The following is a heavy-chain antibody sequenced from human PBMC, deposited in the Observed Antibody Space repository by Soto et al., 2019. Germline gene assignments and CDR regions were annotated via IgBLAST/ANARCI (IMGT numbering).Heavy chain of an antibody. Sequence: SETLSLTCTVSGGSMNNNYWSWIRQPPGKGLEWIAWIHSRGHSYSNPSLRSRVTMSIDTSKSQFSLKVTSVTAADTAVYYCARERPDASRLDPWGQGTLVTVSS. CDR1: GGSMNNNY. J-gene: IGHJ5*02. CDR2: IHSRGHS. D-gene: IGHD6-13*01. V-gene: IGHV4-4*08. CDR3: ARERPDASRLDP.